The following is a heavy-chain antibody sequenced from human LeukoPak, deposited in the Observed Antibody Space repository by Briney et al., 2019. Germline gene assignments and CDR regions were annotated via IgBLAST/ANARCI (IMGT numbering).Heavy chain of an antibody. J-gene: IGHJ4*02. V-gene: IGHV4-30-2*01. CDR1: GGSISSGGYS. CDR3: ARGGVGDYAYYFDY. D-gene: IGHD4-17*01. CDR2: IYHSGST. Sequence: SETLSLTCAVSGGSISSGGYSWSWIRQPPGKGLEWIGYIYHSGSTYYNPSLKSRVTISVDRSKNQFSLKLSSVIAADTAVYYCARGGVGDYAYYFDYWGQGTLVTVSS.